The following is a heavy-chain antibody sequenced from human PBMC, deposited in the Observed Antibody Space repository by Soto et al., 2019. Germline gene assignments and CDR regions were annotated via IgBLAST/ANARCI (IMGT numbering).Heavy chain of an antibody. J-gene: IGHJ6*02. V-gene: IGHV1-69*06. CDR3: ARGTNVLRYFDWTQRKYYYYGMDV. CDR2: IVPIFGTA. D-gene: IGHD3-9*01. Sequence: SVKVSCKASGGTFSSYAISWVRQAPGQGLEWMGGIVPIFGTANYAQKFQGRVTITADKSTSTAYMELSSLRSEDTAVYYCARGTNVLRYFDWTQRKYYYYGMDVWGQGTTVTV. CDR1: GGTFSSYA.